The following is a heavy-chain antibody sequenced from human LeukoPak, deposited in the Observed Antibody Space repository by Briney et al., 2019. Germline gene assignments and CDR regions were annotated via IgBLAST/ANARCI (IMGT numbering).Heavy chain of an antibody. D-gene: IGHD5-12*01. CDR2: ISYDGSNK. V-gene: IGHV3-30-3*01. J-gene: IGHJ5*02. CDR1: GFTFSSYA. Sequence: GGSLRLSCAASGFTFSSYAMHWVRQAPGKGLEWVAVISYDGSNKYYADSVKGRFTISRDNSKNTLYLQMNSLRAEDTAVYYCAGGPPRGEWLLNWFDPWGQGTLVTVSS. CDR3: AGGPPRGEWLLNWFDP.